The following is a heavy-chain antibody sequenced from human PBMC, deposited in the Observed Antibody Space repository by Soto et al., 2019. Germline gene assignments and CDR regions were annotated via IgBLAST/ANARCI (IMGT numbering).Heavy chain of an antibody. CDR2: INAGNGNT. Sequence: ASVKVSCKASGYTFTSYAMHWVRQAPGQRLEWMGWINAGNGNTKYSQKFQGRVTITRDTSASTAYMELSSLRSEDTAVYYCARAPFFYSGSYYFDYWGQGTLVTVSS. D-gene: IGHD1-26*01. V-gene: IGHV1-3*01. CDR3: ARAPFFYSGSYYFDY. CDR1: GYTFTSYA. J-gene: IGHJ4*02.